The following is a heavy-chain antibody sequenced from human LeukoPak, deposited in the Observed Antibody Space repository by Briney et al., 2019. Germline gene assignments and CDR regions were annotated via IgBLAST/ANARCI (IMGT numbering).Heavy chain of an antibody. Sequence: SETLSLTCGVYGGSYSDYYWSWIRQPPGKGLEWIGEINHSGITNYNPSLKSRVTISVDTSKNQFSLKLSSVTAADTAVYYCARVDGVVPAAQYAFDIWGQGTMVTVSS. CDR2: INHSGIT. CDR3: ARVDGVVPAAQYAFDI. CDR1: GGSYSDYY. V-gene: IGHV4-34*01. D-gene: IGHD2-2*01. J-gene: IGHJ3*02.